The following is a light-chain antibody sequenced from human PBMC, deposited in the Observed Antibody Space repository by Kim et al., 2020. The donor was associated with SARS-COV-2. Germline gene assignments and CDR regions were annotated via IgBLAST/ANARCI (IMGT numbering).Light chain of an antibody. Sequence: NFMLTQPPSLSEAPGKTITISCTRSSGGIANNYVQWYQLRPGTSPTTVILEDNRRPTGVSTRFSGSIDSSSNSALLTISGLRPDDEADYFCQSYVGNTRGFCGGTQLTVL. CDR3: QSYVGNTRG. J-gene: IGLJ3*02. CDR2: EDN. CDR1: SGGIANNY. V-gene: IGLV6-57*01.